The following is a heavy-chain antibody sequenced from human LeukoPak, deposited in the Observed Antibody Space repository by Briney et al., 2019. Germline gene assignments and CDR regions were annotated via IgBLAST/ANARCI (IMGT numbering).Heavy chain of an antibody. Sequence: GGSLRLSCAASGFTVISNYMSWVRQAPGKGLEWVSVIFNGGSTYYAGSVKGRFTISTDNSKNMLYLQMNNLRSEDTAVYYCARGLFASGSYYNFFDFWAQGTLVTVSS. CDR3: ARGLFASGSYYNFFDF. V-gene: IGHV3-66*01. J-gene: IGHJ4*02. CDR1: GFTVISNY. D-gene: IGHD3-10*01. CDR2: IFNGGST.